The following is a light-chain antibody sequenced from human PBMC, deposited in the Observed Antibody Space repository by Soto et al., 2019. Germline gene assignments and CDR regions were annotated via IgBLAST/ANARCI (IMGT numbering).Light chain of an antibody. CDR2: HDS. V-gene: IGLV3-21*02. CDR3: QVWDSYSDHVV. J-gene: IGLJ3*02. Sequence: SYELTQPPSVSVAPGQTARITCGESNIGSKSVHWYQQKPGQAPVLVVSHDSDRPSGIPERFSGSNSGNTATLTISRVDAGDEADYFWQVWDSYSDHVVFGGGTKLTVL. CDR1: NIGSKS.